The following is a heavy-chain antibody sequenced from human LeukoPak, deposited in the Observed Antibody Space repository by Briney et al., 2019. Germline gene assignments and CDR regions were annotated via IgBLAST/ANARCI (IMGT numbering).Heavy chain of an antibody. CDR3: AKSFYYNSGSWGIFDY. V-gene: IGHV3-23*01. CDR1: GGTFSSYA. D-gene: IGHD3-10*01. J-gene: IGHJ4*02. CDR2: ISGSGGST. Sequence: SCKASGGTFSSYAMSWVRQAPGKGLEWVSGISGSGGSTYYADSVKGRFTISRDNSKNTLYLQMNSLRAEDTAVYYCAKSFYYNSGSWGIFDYWGQGTLVTVSS.